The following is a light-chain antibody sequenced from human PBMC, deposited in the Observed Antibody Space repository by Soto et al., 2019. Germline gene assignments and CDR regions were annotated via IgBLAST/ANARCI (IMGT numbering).Light chain of an antibody. J-gene: IGKJ1*01. CDR3: QQYGDSPPT. CDR1: QRVSSNY. CDR2: GAS. Sequence: GLPQSPGTLSLSPGERATLSCRASQRVSSNYLAWYQQKPGQAPRLLISGASSRAAGIPDRFSGSGSETDFTLTISRLEPDDFAMYHCQQYGDSPPTFGQGTKVDI. V-gene: IGKV3-20*01.